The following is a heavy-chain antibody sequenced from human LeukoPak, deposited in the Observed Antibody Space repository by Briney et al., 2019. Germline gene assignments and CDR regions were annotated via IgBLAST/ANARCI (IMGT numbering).Heavy chain of an antibody. CDR3: AREVQLWAYFDY. V-gene: IGHV3-53*01. CDR1: GFTVSSNY. D-gene: IGHD5-18*01. J-gene: IGHJ4*02. CDR2: IYSGGST. Sequence: GGSLRLSCAASGFTVSSNYMSWVRQAPGKGLEWVSVIYSGGSTYYADSVKGRFTISRDNSKNTLYLQMNSLRAEDTAVYYCAREVQLWAYFDYWGQGTLVTVSS.